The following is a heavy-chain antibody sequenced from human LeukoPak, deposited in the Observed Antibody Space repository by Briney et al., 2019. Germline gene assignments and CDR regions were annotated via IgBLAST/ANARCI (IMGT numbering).Heavy chain of an antibody. V-gene: IGHV3-9*01. CDR3: AKSVTLAVAASFDY. CDR1: GFTFDDYA. J-gene: IGHJ4*02. CDR2: ISWNSGSI. D-gene: IGHD6-19*01. Sequence: GGSLRLSCAASGFTFDDYAMHWVRQAPGKGLEWVSGISWNSGSIGYADSVKGRFTISRDNAKNSLYLQMNSLRAEDTALYYCAKSVTLAVAASFDYWGQGTLVTVSS.